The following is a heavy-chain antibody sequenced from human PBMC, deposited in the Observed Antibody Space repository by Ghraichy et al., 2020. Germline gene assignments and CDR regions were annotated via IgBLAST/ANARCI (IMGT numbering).Heavy chain of an antibody. CDR2: IYYSGST. CDR3: ARSYCGGDCHSQSDFDY. CDR1: GGSISSRSFY. D-gene: IGHD2-21*02. V-gene: IGHV4-39*01. J-gene: IGHJ4*02. Sequence: SETLSLTCTVSGGSISSRSFYWGWIRQPPGKGLEWIGSIYYSGSTYYNPSLKNRVTISVDTSRNQFSLKLSSVTAADTAVYYCARSYCGGDCHSQSDFDYWGQGTLVTVSS.